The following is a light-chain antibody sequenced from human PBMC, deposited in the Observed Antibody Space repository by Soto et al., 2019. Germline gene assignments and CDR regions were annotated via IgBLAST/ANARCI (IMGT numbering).Light chain of an antibody. CDR2: DAS. CDR3: KLYKNVILT. J-gene: IGKJ4*01. Sequence: DIKMTQSPSSLSASVGDSVTLTCQASEDVSDYVNWDQQTQGRAHKLLIYDASKLETGVPSRFSGSGSGTDFSFTIMDLQPEDFATYSRKLYKNVILTFGGGTRVDI. V-gene: IGKV1-33*01. CDR1: EDVSDY.